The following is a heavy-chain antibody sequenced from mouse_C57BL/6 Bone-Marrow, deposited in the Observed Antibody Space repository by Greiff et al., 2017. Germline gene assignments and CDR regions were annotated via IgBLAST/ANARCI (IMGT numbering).Heavy chain of an antibody. V-gene: IGHV2-4*01. J-gene: IGHJ4*01. CDR2: IWSGGST. CDR3: AKIADYAMDY. Sequence: QVQLQQSGPGLVQPSQCLSITCTASGFSLTSYGVHWVRQPPGKGLEWLGVIWSGGSTDYNAAFISRLSISKDNSKSQVFFKMNRLQADDTAIYYCAKIADYAMDYWGQGTAVTVSS. CDR1: GFSLTSYG.